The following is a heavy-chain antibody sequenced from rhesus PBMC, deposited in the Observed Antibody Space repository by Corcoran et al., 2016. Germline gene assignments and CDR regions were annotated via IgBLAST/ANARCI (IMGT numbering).Heavy chain of an antibody. D-gene: IGHD6-37*01. CDR1: GGSISSSY. CDR3: ARRSAVAGHYFDY. J-gene: IGHJ4*01. CDR2: IDSSGST. Sequence: QVQLQESGPGLVKPSETLSLTCAVSGGSISSSYWSWIRQAPGKGLEWIGRIDSSGSTYYNPALKSRVTLSVDTSKNQFSLKLSSVTAADTAVYYCARRSAVAGHYFDYWGQGVLVTVSS. V-gene: IGHV4S11*01.